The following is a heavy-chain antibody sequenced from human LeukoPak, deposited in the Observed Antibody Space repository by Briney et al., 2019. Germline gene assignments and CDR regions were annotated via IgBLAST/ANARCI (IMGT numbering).Heavy chain of an antibody. CDR1: GFTFSSYW. Sequence: GGSLRLSCAASGFTFSSYWMHWVRQAPGKGLVWVSRINSDGSSTTYADSVKGRVNISRDNAKNTVYVQMNSLRAEDTAVYYCAKDGRAYSSSWYSLDYWGQGTLVTVSS. CDR3: AKDGRAYSSSWYSLDY. D-gene: IGHD6-13*01. CDR2: INSDGSST. J-gene: IGHJ4*02. V-gene: IGHV3-74*01.